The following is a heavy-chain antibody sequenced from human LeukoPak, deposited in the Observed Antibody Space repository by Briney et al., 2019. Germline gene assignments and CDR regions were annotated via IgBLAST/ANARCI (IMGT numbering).Heavy chain of an antibody. D-gene: IGHD5-12*01. J-gene: IGHJ5*02. CDR3: ARGGYDSKGVWWFDP. V-gene: IGHV4-59*01. CDR1: GGSISSYY. Sequence: SETLSLTCSVSGGSISSYYWSWIRQPPGKGLEWIGYIYYSGSTNYNPSLKSRVTISVDTSKNQFSLKLSSVTAADTAVYYCARGGYDSKGVWWFDPWGQGTLVTVSS. CDR2: IYYSGST.